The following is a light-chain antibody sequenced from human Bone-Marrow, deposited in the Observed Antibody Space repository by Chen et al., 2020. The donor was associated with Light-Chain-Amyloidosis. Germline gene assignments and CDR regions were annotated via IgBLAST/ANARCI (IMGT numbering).Light chain of an antibody. CDR3: QVWDRSSDRPV. V-gene: IGLV1-44*01. CDR1: NSNIGSRSNA. CDR2: TND. J-gene: IGLJ3*02. Sequence: QSVVTQPPSASGTPGQRVTISCSGSNSNIGSRSNAVNWYQQFPRRAPKLLIYTNDQRASGVPDRFYGSKSGTSATLTISRVEAGDEADYYCQVWDRSSDRPVFGGGTKLTVL.